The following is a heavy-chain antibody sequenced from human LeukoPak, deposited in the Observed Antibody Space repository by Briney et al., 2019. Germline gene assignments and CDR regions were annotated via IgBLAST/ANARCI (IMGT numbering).Heavy chain of an antibody. D-gene: IGHD4-17*01. CDR2: ISGSDGST. CDR1: GFTFSNYA. J-gene: IGHJ4*02. Sequence: PGGSLRLSCAASGFTFSNYAMSWVRQAPGKGLEWVSVISGSDGSTYYADSVKGRFTISRDNSKNTLYLQMNSLRAEDTAVYYCAKGIYGDYVPLDYWGLGTLVTVSS. V-gene: IGHV3-23*01. CDR3: AKGIYGDYVPLDY.